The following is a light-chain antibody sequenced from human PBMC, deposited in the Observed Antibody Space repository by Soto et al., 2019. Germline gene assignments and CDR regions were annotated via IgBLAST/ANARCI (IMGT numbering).Light chain of an antibody. CDR2: GAS. CDR1: QSVNSN. Sequence: EIVMTQSPGTLSVSPGERATLSCRASQSVNSNLAWYQQKPGQAPRLLIYGASTRATGIPARFSGSGSGTEFSLTISSLQSEDFAVYYCKQYNNWPPWTFGQGTKVEIK. CDR3: KQYNNWPPWT. J-gene: IGKJ1*01. V-gene: IGKV3-15*01.